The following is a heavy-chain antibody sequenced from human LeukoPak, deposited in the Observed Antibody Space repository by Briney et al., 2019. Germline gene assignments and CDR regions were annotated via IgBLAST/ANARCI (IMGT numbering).Heavy chain of an antibody. CDR2: IYYSGST. CDR3: ARLSKAVAFDF. J-gene: IGHJ4*02. V-gene: IGHV4-59*12. CDR1: GGSISSYY. D-gene: IGHD6-19*01. Sequence: SETLSLTCTVSGGSISSYYWSWIRQPPGKGLEWIGYIYYSGSTNYNPSLKSRVTISVDTSKNQFSLKLSSVTAADTAVYYCARLSKAVAFDFWGQGTLVTVSS.